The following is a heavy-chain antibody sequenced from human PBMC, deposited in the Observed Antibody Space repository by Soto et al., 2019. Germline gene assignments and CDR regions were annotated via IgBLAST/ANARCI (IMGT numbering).Heavy chain of an antibody. V-gene: IGHV3-7*01. J-gene: IGHJ6*03. Sequence: GGSLRLSCAASGFALSSYWMTWVRQAPGTGLEWVASISQYGSEIHYVDSVKGRFTISRDNAKNSVYLQMNSLRAEDTVMYYCGTYNCYSLPMDVWGKGTTVTVSS. D-gene: IGHD2-15*01. CDR2: ISQYGSEI. CDR1: GFALSSYW. CDR3: GTYNCYSLPMDV.